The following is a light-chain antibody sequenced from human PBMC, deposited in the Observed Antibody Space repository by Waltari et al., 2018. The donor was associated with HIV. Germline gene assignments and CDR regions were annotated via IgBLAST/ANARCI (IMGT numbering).Light chain of an antibody. CDR2: DVS. CDR1: SSDVGTYNY. J-gene: IGLJ1*01. V-gene: IGLV2-11*01. CDR3: CSYAGSSFYV. Sequence: QSALTQPRSVSGSPGQSVTISCTGTSSDVGTYNYVSWYQQHPGKAPKLILYDVSKRPSGFPDRFSGSKSGNTASLTISGLRVEDEVDYYCCSYAGSSFYVFGTGTQVTVL.